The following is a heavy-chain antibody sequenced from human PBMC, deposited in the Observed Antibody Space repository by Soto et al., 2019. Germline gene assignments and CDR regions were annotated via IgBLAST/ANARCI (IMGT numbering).Heavy chain of an antibody. CDR1: GGSVSSGSFY. CDR2: IYYSGTT. V-gene: IGHV4-61*01. J-gene: IGHJ3*02. CDR3: ARQGGEYDILTGYYNPGVAFDI. Sequence: TSETLSLTCTVSGGSVSSGSFYWSWIRQPPGRGLEWIGYIYYSGTTNYNPSLKSRVTISVDTSKNQFSLKLSSVTAADTAVYYCARQGGEYDILTGYYNPGVAFDIWGQGTMVTVSS. D-gene: IGHD3-9*01.